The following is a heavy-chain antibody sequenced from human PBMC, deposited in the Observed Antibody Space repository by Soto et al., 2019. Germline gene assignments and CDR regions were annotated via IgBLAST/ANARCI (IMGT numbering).Heavy chain of an antibody. CDR1: GFTFCDFV. Sequence: EVQLLESGGGWVQPGGSLRLSCAASGFTFCDFVLSWARQVPEKGLGGGSVITGSGGSTFYADSVTGRFTISRDNSRRTVFLEMTSLGAADTAIYYCAVHLGQNYYRLDVWGQGTTVTVSS. CDR2: ITGSGGST. J-gene: IGHJ6*02. D-gene: IGHD1-26*01. CDR3: AVHLGQNYYRLDV. V-gene: IGHV3-23*01.